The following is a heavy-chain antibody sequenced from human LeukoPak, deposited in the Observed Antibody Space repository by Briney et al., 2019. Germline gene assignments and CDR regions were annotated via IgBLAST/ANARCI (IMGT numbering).Heavy chain of an antibody. CDR1: GGSFSGYY. V-gene: IGHV4-34*01. CDR3: ARRAPEASYYYGSGSYYRSRAGYFQH. D-gene: IGHD3-10*01. J-gene: IGHJ1*01. Sequence: SETLSLTCAVYGGSFSGYYWSWIRQPPGKGLEWIGEINHSGSTNYNPSLKSRVTISVDTSKNQFSLKLSSVTAADTAVYYCARRAPEASYYYGSGSYYRSRAGYFQHWGQGTLVTVSS. CDR2: INHSGST.